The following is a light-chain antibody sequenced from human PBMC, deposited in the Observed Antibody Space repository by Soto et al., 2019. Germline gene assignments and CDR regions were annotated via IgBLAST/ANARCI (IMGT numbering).Light chain of an antibody. CDR3: QQLNSYPLT. V-gene: IGKV1-9*01. Sequence: IQLTQSPSSLSASVGDRVTITCRASQGISSYLAWYQQKLGKAPKLLIYAASTLQSGVPSRFSGSGSGTDFTLTISSLQPEDFATYYCQQLNSYPLTFGQGTRLEIK. J-gene: IGKJ5*01. CDR2: AAS. CDR1: QGISSY.